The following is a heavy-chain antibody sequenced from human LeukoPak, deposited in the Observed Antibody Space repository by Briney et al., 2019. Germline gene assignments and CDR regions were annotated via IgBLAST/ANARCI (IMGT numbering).Heavy chain of an antibody. V-gene: IGHV3-48*01. CDR2: ISSSSTI. CDR3: ARYSSHWSFDS. J-gene: IGHJ4*02. Sequence: GGSLRLSCAASGFTFSSYSMNWVRQATGKGLEWVSYISSSSTIYYADSVKGRFTISRDNAKNSLYLQMNSLRAEDTAVYYCARYSSHWSFDSWGQGTLVTVSS. CDR1: GFTFSSYS. D-gene: IGHD6-19*01.